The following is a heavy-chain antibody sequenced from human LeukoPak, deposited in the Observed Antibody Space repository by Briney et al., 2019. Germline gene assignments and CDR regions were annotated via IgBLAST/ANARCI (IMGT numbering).Heavy chain of an antibody. J-gene: IGHJ4*02. Sequence: SETLSLTCTVSGGSISSSSYYWGWIRQPPGEGLERIGSIYYSGSTYYHPSLKSRVTISVDTSKNQFSLKLSSVTAADTAVYYCARHSRLRLGELSPLLNFDYWGQGTLVTVSS. D-gene: IGHD3-16*02. V-gene: IGHV4-39*07. CDR2: IYYSGST. CDR3: ARHSRLRLGELSPLLNFDY. CDR1: GGSISSSSYY.